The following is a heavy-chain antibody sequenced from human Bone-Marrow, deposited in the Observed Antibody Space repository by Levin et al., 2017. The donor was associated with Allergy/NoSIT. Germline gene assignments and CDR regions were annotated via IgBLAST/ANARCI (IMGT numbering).Heavy chain of an antibody. J-gene: IGHJ4*02. D-gene: IGHD3-9*01. CDR1: GFTFTRYN. CDR2: ISSSYISI. V-gene: IGHV3-21*01. Sequence: PGGSLRLSCEASGFTFTRYNMHWVRRAPGKGLEWVASISSSYISIYYSDSVKGRFTISRNNAKGSLYLQMNSLRVEDTGVYYCARVNDVLTDYYDYWGQGTLVSVSS. CDR3: ARVNDVLTDYYDY.